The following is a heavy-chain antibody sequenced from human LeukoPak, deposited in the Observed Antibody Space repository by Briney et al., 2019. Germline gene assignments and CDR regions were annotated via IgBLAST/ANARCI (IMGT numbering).Heavy chain of an antibody. CDR1: GFTFSSYA. Sequence: PGASPRLFCAAPGFTFSSYAMSWARQTSGMCLDYVPQLRPRGLGTLSADSGRGGFTISRANSKNTMYLKMGSLRPEDMAVYYCVRAIRTAPDAHDSYDFWGTGTTGTAAS. D-gene: IGHD3/OR15-3a*01. CDR2: LRPRGLGT. V-gene: IGHV3-64*02. J-gene: IGHJ6*04. CDR3: VRAIRTAPDAHDSYDF.